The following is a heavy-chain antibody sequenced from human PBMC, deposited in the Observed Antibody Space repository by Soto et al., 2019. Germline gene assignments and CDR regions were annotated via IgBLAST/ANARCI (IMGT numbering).Heavy chain of an antibody. CDR1: GGSISSGSYY. J-gene: IGHJ6*02. D-gene: IGHD3-9*01. Sequence: QLQLQESGPGLVKPSETLSLTCTVSGGSISSGSYYWGWIRQPPGKGLEWIGSIYYSGTTYYSPSLKRRVXXAXDXXKNQFSLKLRSVTAADTAVYYCARGDILTVYGMDVWGHGTTVTVSS. CDR2: IYYSGTT. CDR3: ARGDILTVYGMDV. V-gene: IGHV4-39*01.